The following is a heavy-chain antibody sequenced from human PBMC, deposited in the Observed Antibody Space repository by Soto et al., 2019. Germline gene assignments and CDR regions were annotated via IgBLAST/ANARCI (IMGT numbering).Heavy chain of an antibody. J-gene: IGHJ4*02. CDR1: GFSFHTYT. Sequence: QVQLVESGGGVVQPGRSLRLSCVASGFSFHTYTMHRVRQAPGGGLEWVAVVSDDGSNTYYTDCVRGRFSIPRDNSNSALFLQMNTLTTADTAVYFCAREAPQGGRRGYFDVWGQGTLVTVSS. V-gene: IGHV3-30-3*01. D-gene: IGHD3-9*01. CDR2: VSDDGSNT. CDR3: AREAPQGGRRGYFDV.